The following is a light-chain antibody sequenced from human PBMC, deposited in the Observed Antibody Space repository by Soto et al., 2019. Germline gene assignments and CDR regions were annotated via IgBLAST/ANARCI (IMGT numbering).Light chain of an antibody. CDR1: QSISSH. J-gene: IGKJ2*01. CDR3: QQSYTSPYI. V-gene: IGKV1-39*01. Sequence: DIQMTQSPSSLSASVGDRVTITCRSSQSISSHLNWYQQKPGKAPKLLIYGGSSLESGVPSRFSGSGSGTDLTLTISSLQPDDFATYYCQQSYTSPYIFGQGTKLEIK. CDR2: GGS.